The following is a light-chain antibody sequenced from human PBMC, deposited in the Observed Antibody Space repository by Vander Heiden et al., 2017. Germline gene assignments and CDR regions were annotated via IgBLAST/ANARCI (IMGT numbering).Light chain of an antibody. CDR1: SSDLGTYNF. CDR2: EIT. Sequence: SALTQPASVSGSPGQSITISCTGTSSDLGTYNFVSWYQQHPGKAPKFMSYEITKRPSGVSSRFSGSKSSNTASLTISGLQPEDEANYYGWSGARGKVFFGGGTKLTVL. V-gene: IGLV2-23*02. CDR3: WSGARGKVF. J-gene: IGLJ2*01.